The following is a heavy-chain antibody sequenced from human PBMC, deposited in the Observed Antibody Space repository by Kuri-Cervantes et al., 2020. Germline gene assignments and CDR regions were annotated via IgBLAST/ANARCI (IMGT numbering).Heavy chain of an antibody. Sequence: GGSLRLSCAGSGFIFSNAWMSWVRQAPGKGLEWVANIKSDGTERNYVDSVKGRFTISRDNAENSLYLQMSSLRAEDTALYYCARAQTTLERFGLDVWGQGTTVTVSS. V-gene: IGHV3-7*03. CDR1: GFIFSNAW. J-gene: IGHJ6*02. D-gene: IGHD3-3*01. CDR3: ARAQTTLERFGLDV. CDR2: IKSDGTER.